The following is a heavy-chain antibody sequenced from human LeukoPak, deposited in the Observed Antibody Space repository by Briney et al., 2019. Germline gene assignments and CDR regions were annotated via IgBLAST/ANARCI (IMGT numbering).Heavy chain of an antibody. Sequence: GGSLRLSCAASGYTFSSYAMSWTRQAPGKGLEWVSAISGSGGSTYYADSVKGRFTISRDNSKNTLYLQMNSLRAEDTAVYYCDKAKSGSYRAGFDIWGQGTMVTVSS. V-gene: IGHV3-23*01. CDR3: DKAKSGSYRAGFDI. CDR2: ISGSGGST. D-gene: IGHD1-26*01. J-gene: IGHJ3*02. CDR1: GYTFSSYA.